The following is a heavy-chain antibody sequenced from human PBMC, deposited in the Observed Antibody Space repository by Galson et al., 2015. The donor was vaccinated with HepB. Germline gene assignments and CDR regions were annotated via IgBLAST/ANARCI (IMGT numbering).Heavy chain of an antibody. J-gene: IGHJ3*02. CDR1: GGSISSGGYS. CDR2: IYYSGST. V-gene: IGHV4-30-4*07. Sequence: TLSLTCAVSGGSISSGGYSWSWIRQPPGKGLEWIGYIYYSGSTYYNPSLKSRVTISVDTSKNQFSLKLSSVTAADTAVYYCARADVDTMVRGPPDAFDIWGQGTMVTVSS. CDR3: ARADVDTMVRGPPDAFDI. D-gene: IGHD3-10*01.